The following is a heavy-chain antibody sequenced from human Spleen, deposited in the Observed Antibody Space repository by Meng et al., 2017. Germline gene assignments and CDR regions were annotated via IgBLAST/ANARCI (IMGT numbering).Heavy chain of an antibody. D-gene: IGHD3-10*01. CDR1: GYTFTSYD. V-gene: IGHV1-8*01. CDR2: MNPNSGNT. CDR3: ARLSYGSGSYWYYYYGMDV. J-gene: IGHJ6*02. Sequence: ASVKVSCKAPGYTFTSYDINWVRQATGQGLEWMGWMNPNSGNTGYAQKFQGRVTMTRNTSISTAYMELSSLRSEDTAVYYCARLSYGSGSYWYYYYGMDVWGQGTTVTVSS.